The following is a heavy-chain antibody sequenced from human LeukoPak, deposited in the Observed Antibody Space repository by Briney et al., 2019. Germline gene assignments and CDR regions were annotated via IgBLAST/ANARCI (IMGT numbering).Heavy chain of an antibody. V-gene: IGHV1-2*02. J-gene: IGHJ4*02. CDR3: ARVASISGYDAFDS. D-gene: IGHD5-12*01. CDR1: GYTFTGYY. CDR2: INLNSGGT. Sequence: VASLTVSCKASGYTFTGYYIHWVRQAPGQGLEWMGWINLNSGGTNYAQKFQGRVTMTRDTSISTAYMELTWLESDDTAVYYCARVASISGYDAFDSWGQGILVTVSS.